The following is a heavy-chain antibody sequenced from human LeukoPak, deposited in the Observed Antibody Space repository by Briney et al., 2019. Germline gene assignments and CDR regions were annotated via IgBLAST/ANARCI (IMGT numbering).Heavy chain of an antibody. V-gene: IGHV3-23*01. Sequence: PGGSLRLSCAASGFTFSSYAMSWVRQAPGKGLEWVSGISGSGGGTYYADSVKGRFTISRDNSKNTLYLQMNSLRAEDTALYYCARWDGYSSSPDYWGQGTLVTVSS. CDR2: ISGSGGGT. CDR1: GFTFSSYA. D-gene: IGHD6-13*01. CDR3: ARWDGYSSSPDY. J-gene: IGHJ4*02.